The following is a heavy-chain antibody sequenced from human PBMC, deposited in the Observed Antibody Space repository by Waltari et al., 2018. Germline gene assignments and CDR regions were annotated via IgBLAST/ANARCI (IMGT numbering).Heavy chain of an antibody. CDR3: ARGIASADVDY. V-gene: IGHV4-4*02. J-gene: IGHJ4*02. CDR1: GASISMNHW. CDR2: IYHSGTT. D-gene: IGHD6-13*01. Sequence: QVQLHESGPGLVKTSGTLSLTRAISGASISMNHWWSWVRQPPGKGLEWIGEIYHSGTTNYNPSLKSRVTISVDTSKNQFSLQLTSVTAADTAVYYCARGIASADVDYWGQGTLVTVSS.